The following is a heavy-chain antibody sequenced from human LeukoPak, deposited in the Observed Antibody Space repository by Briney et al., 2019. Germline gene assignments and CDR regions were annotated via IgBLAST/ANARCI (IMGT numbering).Heavy chain of an antibody. CDR2: INPSGGST. J-gene: IGHJ4*02. V-gene: IGHV1-46*01. Sequence: ASVKVSCKASGYTFTRYYMHWVRQAPGQGLECMGIINPSGGSTIYAQKFRGRVTITADKSTRTAYMELSSLRSEDTAVYYCARDNDSRDPPHFDYWGQGTLVTVSS. D-gene: IGHD3-16*01. CDR1: GYTFTRYY. CDR3: ARDNDSRDPPHFDY.